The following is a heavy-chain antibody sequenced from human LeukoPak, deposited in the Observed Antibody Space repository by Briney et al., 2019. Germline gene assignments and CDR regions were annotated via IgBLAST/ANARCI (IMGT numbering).Heavy chain of an antibody. CDR2: INAGNGNT. Sequence: VASVKVSCTASGYTFTSYAMHWVRQAPGQRLEWMGWINAGNGNTKYSQKFQGRVTITRDTSASTAYMELSSLRSEDTAVYYCARAERVGDIVVVPAARRGDYFDYWGQGTLVTVSS. J-gene: IGHJ4*02. CDR1: GYTFTSYA. D-gene: IGHD2-2*01. CDR3: ARAERVGDIVVVPAARRGDYFDY. V-gene: IGHV1-3*01.